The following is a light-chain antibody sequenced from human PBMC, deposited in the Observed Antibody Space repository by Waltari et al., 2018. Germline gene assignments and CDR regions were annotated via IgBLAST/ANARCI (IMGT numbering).Light chain of an antibody. CDR1: SSNIGAGSD. CDR3: QSFDSSLNAVL. Sequence: QSVLTQPPSVSGAPGQRVTISCTGSSSNIGAGSDVHWYQQFPGTAPNLLIYHNSNRPSGVPDRFSGSKSGTSASLAITGLLAEDEADYYCQSFDSSLNAVLFGGGTKLTVL. CDR2: HNS. J-gene: IGLJ2*01. V-gene: IGLV1-40*01.